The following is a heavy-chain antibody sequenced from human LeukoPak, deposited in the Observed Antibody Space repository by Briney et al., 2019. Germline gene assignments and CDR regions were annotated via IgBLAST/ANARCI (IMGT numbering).Heavy chain of an antibody. Sequence: SETLSLTCTVSGGSLSSYYWSWIRQPPGKGLEWIGYIYYSGSTNYNPSLKSRVAISVDTSKNQFSLKLSSVTAADTAVYYCAKEFIAVAGFDYWGQGTLVTVSS. CDR1: GGSLSSYY. CDR2: IYYSGST. J-gene: IGHJ4*02. D-gene: IGHD6-19*01. V-gene: IGHV4-59*01. CDR3: AKEFIAVAGFDY.